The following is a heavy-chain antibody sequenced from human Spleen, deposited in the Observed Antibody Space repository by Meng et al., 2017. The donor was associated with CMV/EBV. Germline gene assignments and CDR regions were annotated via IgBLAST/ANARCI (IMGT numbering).Heavy chain of an antibody. CDR2: INTYNGNT. CDR1: GYTFNTHS. D-gene: IGHD7-27*01. CDR3: ARDEANWGFCDL. V-gene: IGHV1-18*01. Sequence: CKASGYTFNTHSIDWVRQAPGQGLEWMGWINTYNGNTKFAQKFQGRVTLTTDSSTTTAFMELRSLRSDDTAVYYCARDEANWGFCDLWGRGTLVTVSS. J-gene: IGHJ2*01.